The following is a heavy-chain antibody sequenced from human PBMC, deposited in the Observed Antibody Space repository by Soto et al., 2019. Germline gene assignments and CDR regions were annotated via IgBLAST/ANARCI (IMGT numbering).Heavy chain of an antibody. V-gene: IGHV3-21*01. CDR3: VRERQFVRDFYYGMDV. D-gene: IGHD6-6*01. CDR2: ISNTGAHI. Sequence: GGSLRLSCAASGVSFNTYSMTLVRQAPGQGLEWVSSISNTGAHIYYADSVRGRFTISRDNAKNSLYLQMNSLTAEDTAVYYCVRERQFVRDFYYGMDVWGRGTKVTVSS. CDR1: GVSFNTYS. J-gene: IGHJ6*02.